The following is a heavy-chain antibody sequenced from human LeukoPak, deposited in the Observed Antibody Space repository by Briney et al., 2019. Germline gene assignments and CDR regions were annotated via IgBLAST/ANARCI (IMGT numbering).Heavy chain of an antibody. CDR1: GFTFSSYW. D-gene: IGHD2-2*01. Sequence: GGSLRLSCAASGFTFSSYWMSWVRQAPGKGLEWGANIKQDGSEKYYVDSVKGRFTISRDNAKNSLYLQMDSLRAEDTAVYYCARENLRLGYCSSTSCRYAKGFGPWGQGTLVTVSS. J-gene: IGHJ5*02. CDR3: ARENLRLGYCSSTSCRYAKGFGP. V-gene: IGHV3-7*05. CDR2: IKQDGSEK.